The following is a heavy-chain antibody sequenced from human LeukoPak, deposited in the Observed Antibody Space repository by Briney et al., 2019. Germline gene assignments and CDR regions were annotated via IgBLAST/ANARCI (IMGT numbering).Heavy chain of an antibody. CDR2: ITPIFSTP. CDR1: GDTFSNYA. D-gene: IGHD2-2*02. CDR3: ARWAGYCRITNCYTAFDD. Sequence: SVKVSCKASGDTFSNYAINWVRQAPGQGLEWMGGITPIFSTPSYAQKFQGRVTITADESTNTAYMELSGLRSEDTAVYYCARWAGYCRITNCYTAFDDWGQGTLVTVSS. J-gene: IGHJ4*02. V-gene: IGHV1-69*01.